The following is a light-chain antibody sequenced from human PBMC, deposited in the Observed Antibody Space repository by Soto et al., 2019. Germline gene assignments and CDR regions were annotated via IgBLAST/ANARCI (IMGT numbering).Light chain of an antibody. CDR2: DAS. V-gene: IGKV1-33*01. Sequence: IQMTQSPSSLSASVGDRVTITCQATHDIMKYLNWYQQKPWKAPKLLIYDASRLETGVPSRFSGRGSWTDFTLTISSLQPEDFATYYCQQYDNLPLIFGQGTRLEIK. J-gene: IGKJ5*01. CDR1: HDIMKY. CDR3: QQYDNLPLI.